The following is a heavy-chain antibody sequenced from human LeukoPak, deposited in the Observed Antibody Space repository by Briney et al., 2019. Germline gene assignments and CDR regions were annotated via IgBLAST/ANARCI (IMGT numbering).Heavy chain of an antibody. D-gene: IGHD6-13*01. Sequence: SETLSLTCAVYGGSFSGYYWSWIRQPPGKGLEWIGEINHSGSTNYNPSLKSRVFISVDTSKNQFSLKLSSVTAADTAVYYCARYREQHHWGQGTLVTVSS. J-gene: IGHJ1*01. CDR2: INHSGST. V-gene: IGHV4-34*01. CDR1: GGSFSGYY. CDR3: ARYREQHH.